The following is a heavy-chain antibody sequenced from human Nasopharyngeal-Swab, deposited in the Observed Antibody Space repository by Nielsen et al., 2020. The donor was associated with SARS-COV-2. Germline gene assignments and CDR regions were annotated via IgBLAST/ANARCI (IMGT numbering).Heavy chain of an antibody. CDR2: IIPIFGTA. J-gene: IGHJ5*02. D-gene: IGHD6-6*01. CDR3: ARVLEYSSSSPWFDP. CDR1: GGTFSSYA. V-gene: IGHV1-69*05. Sequence: SVKVSCKASGGTFSSYAISWVRQAPGQGLEWMGGIIPIFGTANYAQKFQGRVTITRDTSASTAYMELSSLRSEDTAVYYCARVLEYSSSSPWFDPWGQGTLVTVSS.